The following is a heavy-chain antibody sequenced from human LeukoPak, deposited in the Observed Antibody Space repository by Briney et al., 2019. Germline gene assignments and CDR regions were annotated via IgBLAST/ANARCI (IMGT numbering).Heavy chain of an antibody. CDR3: AKDQAVAGTLFDY. D-gene: IGHD6-19*01. CDR2: VRYDGSNK. J-gene: IGHJ4*02. CDR1: AFTFSNYG. V-gene: IGHV3-30*02. Sequence: PGGSLRLSCAASAFTFSNYGMHWVRQAPGKGLQWVAFVRYDGSNKYYADSVKGRFTISRDNSMNTLYLQMNSLRAEDTAVYYCAKDQAVAGTLFDYWGQGTLVTVSS.